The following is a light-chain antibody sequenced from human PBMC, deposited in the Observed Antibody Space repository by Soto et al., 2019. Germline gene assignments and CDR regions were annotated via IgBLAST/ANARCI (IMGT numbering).Light chain of an antibody. CDR1: QSVSSN. Sequence: EVVMTQSPDTLSVSPGERATLSCRASQSVSSNLAWYQQKLGQAPRLLIYGASTRDTGISAKFSGSGSGTEFTLTISSLQSEDFAIYYCQQYNNWPRTFGQGTRVEIK. V-gene: IGKV3-15*01. J-gene: IGKJ1*01. CDR2: GAS. CDR3: QQYNNWPRT.